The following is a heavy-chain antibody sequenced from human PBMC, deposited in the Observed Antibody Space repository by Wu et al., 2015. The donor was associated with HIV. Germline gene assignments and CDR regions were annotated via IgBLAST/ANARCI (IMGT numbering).Heavy chain of an antibody. Sequence: QVQVVQSGAEVKKPGSSVKVSCETSGGSFSRYAISWVRQAPGQGLEWMGRIIPIFGTANYAQKFQGRVTITADESTSTAYMELSSLRSEDTAVYYCARAAAGRTHYFDFWGQGTLVTVSS. CDR2: IIPIFGTA. V-gene: IGHV1-69*15. J-gene: IGHJ4*02. CDR1: GGSFSRYA. CDR3: ARAAAGRTHYFDF. D-gene: IGHD6-13*01.